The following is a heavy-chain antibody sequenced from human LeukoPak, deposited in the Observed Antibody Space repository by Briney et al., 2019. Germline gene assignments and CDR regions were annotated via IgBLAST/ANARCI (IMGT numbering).Heavy chain of an antibody. CDR3: VRDKDGWVGATVRSGYNWFDP. V-gene: IGHV1-2*02. Sequence: ASVKVSCKASGYTFTGYYMHWVRQAPGQGLEWMGWINPNSGGTNYAQKFQGRVTMTRDTSISTAYMELSRLRSDDTAVYYCVRDKDGWVGATVRSGYNWFDPWGQGTLVTVSS. J-gene: IGHJ5*02. CDR1: GYTFTGYY. CDR2: INPNSGGT. D-gene: IGHD1-26*01.